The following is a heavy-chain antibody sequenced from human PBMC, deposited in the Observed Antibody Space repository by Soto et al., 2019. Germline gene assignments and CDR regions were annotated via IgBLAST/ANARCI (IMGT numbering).Heavy chain of an antibody. CDR1: GLTFSDCY. V-gene: IGHV3-11*01. J-gene: IGHJ6*02. Sequence: QVQLVESGGGLVKPGGSLRLSCAASGLTFSDCYMNWIRQAPGKGLEWVSYISSSGSSINYAGSVKGRFTISRDNAKNELNLQMNSLRAEDTAMYYCARVRFGEWGYAMDVWGQGTTVTVSS. CDR3: ARVRFGEWGYAMDV. CDR2: ISSSGSSI. D-gene: IGHD3-10*01.